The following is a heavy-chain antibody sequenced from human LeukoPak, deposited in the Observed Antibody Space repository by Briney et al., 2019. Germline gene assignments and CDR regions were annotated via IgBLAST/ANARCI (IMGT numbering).Heavy chain of an antibody. Sequence: PGGSLRLSCAASGFTFSSYGMHWVRQAPGKGLEWVAVIWYDGSNKYYADSVKGRFTISRDNSKNTLYLQMNSLRAEDTAVYYCARDSAGKLAAPGGWGQGTLVTVSS. CDR2: IWYDGSNK. J-gene: IGHJ4*02. CDR1: GFTFSSYG. CDR3: ARDSAGKLAAPGG. V-gene: IGHV3-33*01. D-gene: IGHD2-15*01.